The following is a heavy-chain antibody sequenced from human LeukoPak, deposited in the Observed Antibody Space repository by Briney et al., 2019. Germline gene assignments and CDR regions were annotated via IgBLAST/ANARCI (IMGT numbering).Heavy chain of an antibody. CDR1: GYTFTSYY. J-gene: IGHJ4*02. V-gene: IGHV1-46*01. CDR3: ARPHSDGSASYYFDY. D-gene: IGHD3-22*01. CDR2: INPSGGST. Sequence: ASVKVSCKASGYTFTSYYMHWVRQAPGQGLEWMGIINPSGGSTSYAQKFQGRVTMTRDTSTSTVYMELSSLRSEDTAVYYCARPHSDGSASYYFDYRGQGTLVTVSS.